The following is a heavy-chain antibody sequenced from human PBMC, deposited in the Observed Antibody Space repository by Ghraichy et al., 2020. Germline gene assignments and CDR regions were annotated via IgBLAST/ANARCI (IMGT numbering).Heavy chain of an antibody. Sequence: SQTLSLTCGVNGGSFSGYYWSWIRQPPGKGLEWIGEINLGGTINYNPSLKRQVTISLDSSKNQFSLRLNSVTAADTATYYCAGFFDTSGFITWFEHWGQGTPVTVSS. D-gene: IGHD3-22*01. V-gene: IGHV4-34*01. CDR1: GGSFSGYY. CDR3: AGFFDTSGFITWFEH. J-gene: IGHJ5*02. CDR2: INLGGTI.